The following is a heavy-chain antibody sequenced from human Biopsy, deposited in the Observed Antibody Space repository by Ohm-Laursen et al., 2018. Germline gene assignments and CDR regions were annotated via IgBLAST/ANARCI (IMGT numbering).Heavy chain of an antibody. Sequence: SVTLSLTCTVSGDSISSYYWSWIRQPPGQGLQWIGYAYYTASTDYNPSLQSRVTISVDTSKNHFSLRLRSVTPADTAIYYCARDRGYYSDRTVPEYFDLWGRGTLVTVSS. CDR2: AYYTAST. V-gene: IGHV4-59*01. J-gene: IGHJ2*01. D-gene: IGHD3-22*01. CDR3: ARDRGYYSDRTVPEYFDL. CDR1: GDSISSYY.